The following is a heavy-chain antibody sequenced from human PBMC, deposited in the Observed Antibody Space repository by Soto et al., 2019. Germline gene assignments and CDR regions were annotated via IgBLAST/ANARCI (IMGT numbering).Heavy chain of an antibody. V-gene: IGHV4-39*01. CDR2: IYYSGST. J-gene: IGHJ3*02. D-gene: IGHD1-1*01. Sequence: QLQLQESGPGLVKPSETLSLTCTVSGGSISSSSYYWGWIRQPPGKGLEWIGSIYYSGSTYYNPSLKSRVTISVDTSKNQFSLRLSSVTAADTAVYYCARNEGMGPNFDAFDIWGQGTMVTVSS. CDR3: ARNEGMGPNFDAFDI. CDR1: GGSISSSSYY.